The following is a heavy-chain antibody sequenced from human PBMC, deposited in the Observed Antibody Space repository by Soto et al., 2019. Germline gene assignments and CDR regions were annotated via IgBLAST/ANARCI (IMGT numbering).Heavy chain of an antibody. Sequence: QVQLVQSGAEVKKPGSSVKVSCKASGGTFSSYAISWVRQAPGQGLEWMGGVIPIFGTANYAQKFQGRVTITADESTSTAYMELSSLRSEDTAVYYCARRVSSGYSTDYYGMDVWGQGTTVTVSS. CDR2: VIPIFGTA. V-gene: IGHV1-69*01. CDR3: ARRVSSGYSTDYYGMDV. D-gene: IGHD3-22*01. CDR1: GGTFSSYA. J-gene: IGHJ6*02.